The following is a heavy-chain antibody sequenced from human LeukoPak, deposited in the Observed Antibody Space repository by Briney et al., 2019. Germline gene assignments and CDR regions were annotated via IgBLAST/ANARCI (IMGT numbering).Heavy chain of an antibody. CDR3: ALPVGATLADY. J-gene: IGHJ4*02. CDR1: GFTFSSYA. CDR2: ISGSGGST. Sequence: GGSLRLSCAASGFTFSSYAMSWVRQAPGKGLEWVSAISGSGGSTYYADSVKGRFTISRDDSKNTLYLQMNSLRAEDTAVYYCALPVGATLADYWGQGTLVTVSS. V-gene: IGHV3-23*01. D-gene: IGHD1-26*01.